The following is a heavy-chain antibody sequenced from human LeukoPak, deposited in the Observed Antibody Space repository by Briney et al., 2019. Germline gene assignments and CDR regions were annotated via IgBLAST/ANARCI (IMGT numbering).Heavy chain of an antibody. J-gene: IGHJ4*02. D-gene: IGHD5-18*01. V-gene: IGHV1-69*02. Sequence: SVKVSCKASGGTFSSYTISWVRQAPGQGLEWMGRIIPILGIANYAQKFQGRVTITADKSTSTAYIELSSLRSEDTAVYYCARVSVSYGYFAYWGQGTLVTVSS. CDR2: IIPILGIA. CDR1: GGTFSSYT. CDR3: ARVSVSYGYFAY.